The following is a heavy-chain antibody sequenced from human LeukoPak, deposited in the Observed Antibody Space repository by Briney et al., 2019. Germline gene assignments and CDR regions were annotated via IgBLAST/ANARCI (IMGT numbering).Heavy chain of an antibody. V-gene: IGHV4-59*01. CDR1: GGSLDTYY. D-gene: IGHD5-18*01. Sequence: PSETLSLTCTVSGGSLDTYYWSWIRQAPGKPLEWIGQIYYSGNTFYNPSFKSRVTMTEDTPKSQFSLKLSSVTAADTAIYYCARTQYSYQSEDAFGIWGQGTMVTVSS. CDR3: ARTQYSYQSEDAFGI. CDR2: IYYSGNT. J-gene: IGHJ3*02.